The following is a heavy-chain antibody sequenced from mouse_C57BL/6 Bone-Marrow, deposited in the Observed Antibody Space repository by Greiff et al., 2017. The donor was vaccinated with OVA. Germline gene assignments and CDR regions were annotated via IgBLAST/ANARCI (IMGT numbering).Heavy chain of an antibody. Sequence: VQLQQSGAELVRPGASVKLSCKASGYTFTDYYISWVKQRPGQGLEWIARIYPGSGNIYYNEKFKGKATLTAEKSASTADMQLSRLTSDDSAVYFGARSERLRDYFDYWGQGTTLTVSS. D-gene: IGHD2-2*01. J-gene: IGHJ2*01. V-gene: IGHV1-76*01. CDR2: IYPGSGNI. CDR1: GYTFTDYY. CDR3: ARSERLRDYFDY.